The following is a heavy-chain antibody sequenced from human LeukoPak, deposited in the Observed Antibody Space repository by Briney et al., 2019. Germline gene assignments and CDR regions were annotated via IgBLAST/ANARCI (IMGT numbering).Heavy chain of an antibody. V-gene: IGHV3-23*01. CDR2: MSVSGGST. D-gene: IGHD4-17*01. CDR1: RFTFSSSG. Sequence: PGGSLRLSCVASRFTFSSSGMSWVRQPPGKGLQWVSAMSVSGGSTYYADSVRGRFTMSRDNSKNTRYLQMTSLRAEDTAVYYCVTVTSDYWGQRTLVTVSS. J-gene: IGHJ4*02. CDR3: VTVTSDY.